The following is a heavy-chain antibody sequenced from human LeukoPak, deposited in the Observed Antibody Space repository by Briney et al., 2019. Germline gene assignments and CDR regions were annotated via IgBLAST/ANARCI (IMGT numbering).Heavy chain of an antibody. D-gene: IGHD6-25*01. V-gene: IGHV3-30-3*01. Sequence: GGSLRLSCAASGFTFSSYAMHWVRQAPGKGLEWVAVISYDGSNKYYADSVKGRFTISRDNSKNTLYLQMNSLRAEDTAVYYCARDRSSDWPLYYGMDVWGQGTTVTVSS. CDR3: ARDRSSDWPLYYGMDV. CDR2: ISYDGSNK. J-gene: IGHJ6*02. CDR1: GFTFSSYA.